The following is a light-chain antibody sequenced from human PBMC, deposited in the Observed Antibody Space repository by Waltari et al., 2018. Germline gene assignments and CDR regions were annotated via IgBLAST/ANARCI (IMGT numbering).Light chain of an antibody. J-gene: IGLJ3*02. CDR3: SSYTTSRTWV. CDR2: YAS. V-gene: IGLV2-14*03. Sequence: QSALTQPASVSGSPGQSITISCLGSSSDVGAYKYVSWFQQHPGKAPKLIIYYASTRPAVTSDRFSGSKSGNTASLTISELQAEDEADYYCSSYTTSRTWVFGGGTKLTVL. CDR1: SSDVGAYKY.